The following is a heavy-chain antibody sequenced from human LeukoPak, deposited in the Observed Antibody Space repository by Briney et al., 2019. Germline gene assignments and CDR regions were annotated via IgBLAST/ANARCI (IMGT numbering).Heavy chain of an antibody. CDR2: LNHSGST. D-gene: IGHD4-17*01. J-gene: IGHJ5*02. CDR3: ARGAAVRWFDP. Sequence: PSETLSLTCAVYGGSFSGYYWSWIRQPPGKGLEWIGELNHSGSTNYNPSLKSLVIISVDTSKNQFSLKLSSVTAADTAVYYCARGAAVRWFDPWGQGTLVTVS. V-gene: IGHV4-34*01. CDR1: GGSFSGYY.